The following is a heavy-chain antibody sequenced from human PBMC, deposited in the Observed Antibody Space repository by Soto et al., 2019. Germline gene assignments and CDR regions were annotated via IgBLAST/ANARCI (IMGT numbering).Heavy chain of an antibody. CDR2: ISPLKGRT. D-gene: IGHD4-17*01. CDR1: GYTFTSYG. CDR3: AMDYGYRSEYFKH. Sequence: QVQLVQSGPDLKRPGASMKVSCKASGYTFTSYGISWVRQAPGQGLEWMAWISPLKGRTQYSQKAQGRVTLSTDTSSNTADMEMTTLRVDDTAVYYCAMDYGYRSEYFKHWGQGTLVTVS. J-gene: IGHJ1*01. V-gene: IGHV1-18*04.